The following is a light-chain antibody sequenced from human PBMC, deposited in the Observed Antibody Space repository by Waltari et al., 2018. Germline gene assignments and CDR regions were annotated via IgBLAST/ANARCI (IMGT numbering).Light chain of an antibody. CDR2: DAS. J-gene: IGKJ1*01. CDR3: QQRSNWPLT. V-gene: IGKV3-11*01. CDR1: QSVSSY. Sequence: EIVLTQSPATLSLSPGERATLSCRASQSVSSYLAWYQQKPGQAPRLLIYDASNRATGIPARFSVSVSGTDFSLTISSLEPEDSAVYSCQQRSNWPLTFGQASKVELK.